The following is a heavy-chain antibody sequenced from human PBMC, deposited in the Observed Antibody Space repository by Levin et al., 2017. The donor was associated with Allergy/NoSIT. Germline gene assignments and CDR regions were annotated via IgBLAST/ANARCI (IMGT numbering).Heavy chain of an antibody. Sequence: GESLKISCAASGFSFSDHYLDWVRQAPGKGLEWVGRTKNKARSYTTEYAASVKGRFTISRDDSKNSLYLQMNSLKTEDTAVYYCAKPRDSSSYSSWGYWGQGTLVTVSS. CDR3: AKPRDSSSYSSWGY. J-gene: IGHJ4*02. CDR2: TKNKARSYTT. V-gene: IGHV3-72*01. D-gene: IGHD3-22*01. CDR1: GFSFSDHY.